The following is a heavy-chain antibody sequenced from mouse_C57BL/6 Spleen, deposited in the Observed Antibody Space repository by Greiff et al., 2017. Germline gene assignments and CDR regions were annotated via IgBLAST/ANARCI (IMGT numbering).Heavy chain of an antibody. CDR2: INPHYGGT. CDR3: ARGGGNYRYVDV. Sequence: EVQLHHSGPELVTPGASVQISCKASGYSFTDSYMNWVKQSHGKSLEWIGDINPHYGGTSYHQKFKGKATLTVDKSSSTAYMGLRRLTSEDSAVYDCARGGGNYRYVDVWGTGTTVTVSS. V-gene: IGHV1-26*01. J-gene: IGHJ1*03. CDR1: GYSFTDSY.